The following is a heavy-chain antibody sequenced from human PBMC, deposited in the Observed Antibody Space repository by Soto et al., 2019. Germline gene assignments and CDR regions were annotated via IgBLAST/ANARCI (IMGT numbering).Heavy chain of an antibody. D-gene: IGHD3-3*01. Sequence: LRLSCAASGFTFTNYVMSWVRQAPGKGLEWVSSISGSGVTTKYADSVKGRFTISRDNSKNTLFLQMISLSAEDTAVYYCARNSGYDFWSGYLYWGQGALVTVSS. J-gene: IGHJ4*02. CDR3: ARNSGYDFWSGYLY. CDR2: ISGSGVTT. CDR1: GFTFTNYV. V-gene: IGHV3-23*01.